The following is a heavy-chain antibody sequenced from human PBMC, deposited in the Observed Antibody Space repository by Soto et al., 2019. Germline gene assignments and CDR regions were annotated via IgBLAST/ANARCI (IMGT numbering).Heavy chain of an antibody. V-gene: IGHV4-4*02. CDR3: ARHIAVSGTRGFDH. D-gene: IGHD2-21*01. Sequence: QVQLQESGPGLMKPSGTLSLTCAVSGGSITSNWWSWVRQPPGKGLEWIAEIFHTGSANYNPSLMGRLTRSMDKSRNHWALNLNSGTAADTAVYYCARHIAVSGTRGFDHWGQGTLVTVSS. CDR1: GGSITSNW. CDR2: IFHTGSA. J-gene: IGHJ4*02.